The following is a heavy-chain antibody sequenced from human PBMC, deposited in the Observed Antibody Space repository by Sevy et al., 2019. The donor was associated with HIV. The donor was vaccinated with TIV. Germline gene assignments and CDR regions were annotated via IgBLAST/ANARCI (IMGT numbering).Heavy chain of an antibody. D-gene: IGHD3-22*01. V-gene: IGHV1-8*01. Sequence: ASVKVSCKASGYTFTRYDINWVRQATGQGLEWMGWMNPNSGNTGYAQKFQGRVTMTRNTSISTAYMELSSLRSEDTAVYYCAGGLRRITMIVVVTSGGAFDIWGQGTMVTVSS. CDR3: AGGLRRITMIVVVTSGGAFDI. CDR1: GYTFTRYD. J-gene: IGHJ3*02. CDR2: MNPNSGNT.